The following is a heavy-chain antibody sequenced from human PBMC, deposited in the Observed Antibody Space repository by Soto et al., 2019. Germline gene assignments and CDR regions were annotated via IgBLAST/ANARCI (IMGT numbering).Heavy chain of an antibody. D-gene: IGHD4-17*01. J-gene: IGHJ4*02. CDR2: IYYSGST. CDR1: SGSISSSNW. Sequence: PSETLSLTCAVSSGSISSSNWWSWVRQPPGKGLEWIGEIYYSGSTYYNPSLKSRVTISVDTSKNQFSLKLSSVTAADTAAYYCASHPPYGPFDDWSQGTLVTVSS. V-gene: IGHV4-4*02. CDR3: ASHPPYGPFDD.